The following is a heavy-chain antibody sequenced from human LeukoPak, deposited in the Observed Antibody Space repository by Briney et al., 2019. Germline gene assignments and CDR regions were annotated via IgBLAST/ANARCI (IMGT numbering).Heavy chain of an antibody. CDR1: GGSISSYY. CDR2: IYYSGST. V-gene: IGHV4-59*01. Sequence: NPSETLSLTCTVSGGSISSYYWSWIRQPPGKGLEWIGYIYYSGSTNYNPSLKSRVTISVDTSKNQFSLKLSSVTAADTAVYYCARAFGSGYYPNYYFDYWGQGTLVTVSS. J-gene: IGHJ4*02. CDR3: ARAFGSGYYPNYYFDY. D-gene: IGHD3-22*01.